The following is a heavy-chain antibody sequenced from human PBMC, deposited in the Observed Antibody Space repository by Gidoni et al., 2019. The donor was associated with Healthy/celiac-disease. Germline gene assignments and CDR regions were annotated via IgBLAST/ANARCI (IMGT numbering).Heavy chain of an antibody. CDR3: ARGHSRSFDY. V-gene: IGHV1-69*01. J-gene: IGHJ4*02. D-gene: IGHD4-4*01. CDR1: GGTFSSYA. Sequence: QVQLVQSGSDLKNHGSSLTVSCSASGGTFSSYAISWVRQAPGQGLEWMGGIIPIFGTANYAQKVQGRVTITADESTSTAYRELSSLRSEDTAVYYCARGHSRSFDYWGKGTRVTVSS. CDR2: IIPIFGTA.